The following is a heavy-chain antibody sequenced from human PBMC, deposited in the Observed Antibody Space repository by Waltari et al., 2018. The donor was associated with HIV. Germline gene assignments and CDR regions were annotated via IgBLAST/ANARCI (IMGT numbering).Heavy chain of an antibody. CDR1: GESFSGYY. J-gene: IGHJ4*02. CDR3: ARGSDRDNSGWVDQFDY. V-gene: IGHV4-34*01. Sequence: QVQLQQWGAGLLKPSETLSLTCAVYGESFSGYYWSWIRQSPGKGLEWIGAINHSGSTNYNPSIKCLVTVSVDTSKNQFSLKLSSVTAADTAVYYCARGSDRDNSGWVDQFDYWGQGTLVTVSS. D-gene: IGHD6-19*01. CDR2: INHSGST.